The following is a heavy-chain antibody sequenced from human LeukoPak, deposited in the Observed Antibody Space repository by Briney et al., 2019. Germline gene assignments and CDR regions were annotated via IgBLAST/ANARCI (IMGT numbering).Heavy chain of an antibody. V-gene: IGHV3-7*03. D-gene: IGHD2-8*01. J-gene: IGHJ4*02. CDR2: IKEDGSGK. Sequence: GGSLRLSCAASGFTFSNYWMSWDRQTPGKGLEWVANIKEDGSGKYYVDSLKGRFTISRDNAKNSLYLQMSSLRAEDTAVYYCAKDCTRQAYWGQGTLVTVSS. CDR1: GFTFSNYW. CDR3: AKDCTRQAY.